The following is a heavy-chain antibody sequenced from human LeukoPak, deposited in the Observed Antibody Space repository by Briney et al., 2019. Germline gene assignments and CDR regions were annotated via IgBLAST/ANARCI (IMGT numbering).Heavy chain of an antibody. CDR2: IYHSGST. V-gene: IGHV4-38-2*02. Sequence: PSETLSLTCSVSGYSISSGYYWGWIRQPPGMGLEWIGNIYHSGSTYYNPSLKSRVTMSVDTSKNQFSLKLSSVTAADTAVYYCARDNYYYDSSGYPLDYWGQGTLVTVSS. D-gene: IGHD3-22*01. CDR1: GYSISSGYY. CDR3: ARDNYYYDSSGYPLDY. J-gene: IGHJ4*02.